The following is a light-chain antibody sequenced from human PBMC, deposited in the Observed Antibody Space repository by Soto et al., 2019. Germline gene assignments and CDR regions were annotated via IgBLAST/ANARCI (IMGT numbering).Light chain of an antibody. Sequence: DIQLTQSPSSLSASVGDRVTITCRASQSISSDLNWYQQKPGKAPKLLIYAASSLQSGVPSRFSGSGSGTDFTLTISSLQPEDFATYYCQQSDSTPRTFGQGTKLEIK. CDR2: AAS. J-gene: IGKJ2*01. CDR1: QSISSD. CDR3: QQSDSTPRT. V-gene: IGKV1-39*01.